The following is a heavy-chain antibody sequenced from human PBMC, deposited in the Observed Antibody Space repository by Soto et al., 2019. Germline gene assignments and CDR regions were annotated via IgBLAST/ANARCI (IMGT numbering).Heavy chain of an antibody. CDR2: IHYSGST. CDR3: ASSYGDYVSY. D-gene: IGHD4-17*01. J-gene: IGHJ4*02. CDR1: GGSISIGTDY. V-gene: IGHV4-39*01. Sequence: SETLSLTCDVSGGSISIGTDYWGWIRQPPGKGLEWIGNIHYSGSTNYNPSLKSRLSISVDTSKNQFSLKLSSVTAADTAVYYCASSYGDYVSYWGQGTLVTVSS.